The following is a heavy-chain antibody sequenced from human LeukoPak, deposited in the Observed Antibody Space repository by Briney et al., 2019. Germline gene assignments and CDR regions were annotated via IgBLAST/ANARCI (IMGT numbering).Heavy chain of an antibody. Sequence: SETLSLTFTVSGGSISSYYWSWIRQPPGKGLEWIGYIYYSGSTNYNPSLKSRVTISVDTSKNQFSLKLSSVTAADTAVYYCARDLAGTDYWGQGTLVTVSS. J-gene: IGHJ4*02. CDR1: GGSISSYY. D-gene: IGHD6-13*01. CDR2: IYYSGST. V-gene: IGHV4-59*01. CDR3: ARDLAGTDY.